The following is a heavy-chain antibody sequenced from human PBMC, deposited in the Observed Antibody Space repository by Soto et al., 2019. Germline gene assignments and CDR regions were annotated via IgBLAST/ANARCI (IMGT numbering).Heavy chain of an antibody. CDR2: IIPLFGTA. J-gene: IGHJ6*02. V-gene: IGHV1-69*01. CDR3: QSLVNTGHYGMDV. D-gene: IGHD3-10*01. CDR1: GSTFSRFA. Sequence: QVQLVQSGAEVKKPGSSVKVSCKASGSTFSRFAISWVRQAPGQGLEWMGGIIPLFGTANSAQNFQDRVTISADESTTTAYMELSSLRSEDTALYYCQSLVNTGHYGMDVWGQGTTVTVSS.